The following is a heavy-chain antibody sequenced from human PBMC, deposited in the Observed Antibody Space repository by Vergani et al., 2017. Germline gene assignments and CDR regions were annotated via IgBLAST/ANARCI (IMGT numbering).Heavy chain of an antibody. CDR2: INSDGSST. CDR1: GFTFSSYW. J-gene: IGHJ5*02. CDR3: ARDQLWFGELHNWFDP. D-gene: IGHD3-10*01. V-gene: IGHV3-74*01. Sequence: EVQLVESGGGLVQPGGSLRLSCAASGFTFSSYWMHWVRQAPGKGLVWVSRINSDGSSTSYADSVKGRFTISRDNAKNSLYLQMNSLRAEDTAVYYCARDQLWFGELHNWFDPWGQGTLVTVSS.